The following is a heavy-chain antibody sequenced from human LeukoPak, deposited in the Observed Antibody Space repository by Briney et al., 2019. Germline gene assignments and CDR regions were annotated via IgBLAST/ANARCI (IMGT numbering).Heavy chain of an antibody. D-gene: IGHD5-12*01. Sequence: SETLSLTCTVSRGSISGSIRSYYWSWLRQPPGKGLEWIGYISTSGSVNDNPSLRSRVTISVDTSKNQFFLNLSSVSAADTAVYYCARIPLGYSGAYYFDYWGQGTLVTVSP. CDR3: ARIPLGYSGAYYFDY. V-gene: IGHV4-4*09. CDR1: RGSISGSIRSYY. CDR2: ISTSGSV. J-gene: IGHJ4*02.